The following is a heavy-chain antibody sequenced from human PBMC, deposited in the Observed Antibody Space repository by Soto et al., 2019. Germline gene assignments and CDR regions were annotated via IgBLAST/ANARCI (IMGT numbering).Heavy chain of an antibody. CDR3: ARGGVPDIVVVPAATCDY. V-gene: IGHV3-30-3*01. CDR2: ISYDGSNK. J-gene: IGHJ4*02. D-gene: IGHD2-2*01. Sequence: QVQLVESGGGVVQPGRSLRLSCAASGFTFSSYAMHWVRQAPGKGLEWVAVISYDGSNKYYADSVKGRFTTSRDNSKNTLYLQMNSLRAEDTAVYYCARGGVPDIVVVPAATCDYWGQGTLVTVSS. CDR1: GFTFSSYA.